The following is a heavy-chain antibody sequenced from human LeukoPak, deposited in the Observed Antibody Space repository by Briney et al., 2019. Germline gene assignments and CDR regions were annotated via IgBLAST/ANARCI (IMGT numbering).Heavy chain of an antibody. V-gene: IGHV3-7*03. J-gene: IGHJ3*01. D-gene: IGHD6-6*01. Sequence: GGSLRLSCAVSGFTFSGFWMRWSRQAPGKGLEWVASINSDGSEGYYADVVKGRFTISRDNAKNSLYLQINSLRAEDTAVYYCARSSYSSSSSVWGQGTMVTVSS. CDR1: GFTFSGFW. CDR2: INSDGSEG. CDR3: ARSSYSSSSSV.